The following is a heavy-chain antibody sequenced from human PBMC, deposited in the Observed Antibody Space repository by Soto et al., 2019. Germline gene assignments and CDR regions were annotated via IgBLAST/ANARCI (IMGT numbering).Heavy chain of an antibody. D-gene: IGHD3-22*01. CDR2: IYYSGST. J-gene: IGHJ6*02. CDR1: GGSISSSSYY. CDR3: ARRLYYDSSGFEGGGMDV. Sequence: SETLSLSCTVSGGSISSSSYYWGWIRQPPGKGLEWIGSIYYSGSTYYNPSLKSRVTISVDTSKNQFSLKLSSVTAADTAVYYCARRLYYDSSGFEGGGMDVWGQGTTVTVSS. V-gene: IGHV4-39*01.